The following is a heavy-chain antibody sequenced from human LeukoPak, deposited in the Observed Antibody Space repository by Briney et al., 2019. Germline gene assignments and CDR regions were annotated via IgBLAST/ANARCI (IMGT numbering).Heavy chain of an antibody. J-gene: IGHJ4*02. V-gene: IGHV3-11*04. D-gene: IGHD3-22*01. CDR2: ISSSGSTI. CDR1: GFTFSDYY. Sequence: GGSLRLSCAASGFTFSDYYMSWIRQAPGKGLEWVSYISSSGSTIYYADPVKGRFTISRDNAKNSLYLQMNSLRAEDTAVYYCAHAGYYDSSGPIDYWGQGTLVTVSS. CDR3: AHAGYYDSSGPIDY.